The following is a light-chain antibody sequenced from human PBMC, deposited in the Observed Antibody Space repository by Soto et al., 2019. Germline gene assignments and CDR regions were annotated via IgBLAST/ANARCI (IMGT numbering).Light chain of an antibody. J-gene: IGKJ5*01. Sequence: IVMTQSPLLLGVTPGESASISCRSSQSLLYSDGDNYLDWYLQKPGQSPQLLIYLASNRASGVPARFSGSGSGTYFTLKISRVEAEDVGLYYCMQALQTPNTFGQGTRLEFK. V-gene: IGKV2-28*01. CDR2: LAS. CDR1: QSLLYSDGDNY. CDR3: MQALQTPNT.